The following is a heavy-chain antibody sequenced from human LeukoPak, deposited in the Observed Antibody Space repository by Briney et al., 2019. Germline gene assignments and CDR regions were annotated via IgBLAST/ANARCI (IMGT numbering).Heavy chain of an antibody. Sequence: PGGSLRLSCVASGFTFSTFAMYWLRQAPGKGLGWVSAIGANVGSTSYADSVRGRFTISRDNSRNTLYLQMSSLRTDDTATYYCTKSTDYWYYGMDVWGQGTTVTVSS. CDR1: GFTFSTFA. CDR2: IGANVGST. V-gene: IGHV3-23*01. J-gene: IGHJ6*01. CDR3: TKSTDYWYYGMDV. D-gene: IGHD2-8*02.